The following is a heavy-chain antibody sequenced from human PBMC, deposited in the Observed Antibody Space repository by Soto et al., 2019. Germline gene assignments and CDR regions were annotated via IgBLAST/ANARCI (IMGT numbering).Heavy chain of an antibody. CDR2: IKSKTDGGTT. D-gene: IGHD3-10*01. J-gene: IGHJ6*02. CDR3: TSTYYYGSGGYYGMDV. Sequence: GGSLRLSCAASGFTFSNAWMSWVRQAPGKGLEWVGRIKSKTDGGTTDYAAPVKGRFTISRDDSKNTLYLQMNSLKTEDTAVYYCTSTYYYGSGGYYGMDVWGQGTTVTVS. V-gene: IGHV3-15*01. CDR1: GFTFSNAW.